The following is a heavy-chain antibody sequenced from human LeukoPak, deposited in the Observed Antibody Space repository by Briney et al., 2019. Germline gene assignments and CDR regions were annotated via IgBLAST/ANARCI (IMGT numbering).Heavy chain of an antibody. CDR2: INPSSGST. V-gene: IGHV1-46*01. D-gene: IGHD2-15*01. Sequence: ASVKVSCKASGYTFTSFFIHWVRQAPGQGLEWMGIINPSSGSTGYAQKFQGRVTVTRDTTTSTVYMELSSLRSDDTAIYYCARRFCSGTRCYSNWFDPWGQGTLVTVSS. J-gene: IGHJ5*02. CDR1: GYTFTSFF. CDR3: ARRFCSGTRCYSNWFDP.